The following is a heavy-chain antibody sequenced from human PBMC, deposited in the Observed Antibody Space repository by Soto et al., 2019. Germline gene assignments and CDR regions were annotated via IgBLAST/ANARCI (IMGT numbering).Heavy chain of an antibody. CDR2: VNFDGRTT. CDR3: GRGIQTYYGVEV. Sequence: EEQLVESGGGLVQPGGSLRVSCAASGFTFSNYWLHWVRQVPGKGLVWVSRVNFDGRTTNYADSVNGRFTISSDNARTTVYLQMNSLRAEDTAVYYSGRGIQTYYGVEVWGQGTTVTFS. CDR1: GFTFSNYW. V-gene: IGHV3-74*01. J-gene: IGHJ6*02.